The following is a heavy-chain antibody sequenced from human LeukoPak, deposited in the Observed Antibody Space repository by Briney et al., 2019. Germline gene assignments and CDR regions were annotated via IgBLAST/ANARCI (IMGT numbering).Heavy chain of an antibody. CDR1: GGSISSSSFY. CDR3: ARHSSGWLRYGMDV. CDR2: IFYGGSA. Sequence: SETLSLTCTISGGSISSSSFYWGWIRQPPGKGLEWIGSIFYGGSAYYNPSLKSRVTISVDTSKNQFSLKLSSVTAADTAVYYCARHSSGWLRYGMDVWGQGTTVTVSS. V-gene: IGHV4-39*01. J-gene: IGHJ6*02. D-gene: IGHD6-19*01.